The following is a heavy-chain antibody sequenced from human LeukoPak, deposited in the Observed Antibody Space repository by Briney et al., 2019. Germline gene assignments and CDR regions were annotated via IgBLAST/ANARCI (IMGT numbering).Heavy chain of an antibody. J-gene: IGHJ4*02. V-gene: IGHV3-30*18. CDR1: GFTFSSYG. Sequence: GRSLRLSCAASGFTFSSYGMHWVRQAPGKGLEWVAVISYDGSNKYYADSVKGRFTISRDNSKNTLYLQMNSLRAEDTAVYYCAKPDSSGYLDYWGQGTLVTVSS. CDR2: ISYDGSNK. D-gene: IGHD3-22*01. CDR3: AKPDSSGYLDY.